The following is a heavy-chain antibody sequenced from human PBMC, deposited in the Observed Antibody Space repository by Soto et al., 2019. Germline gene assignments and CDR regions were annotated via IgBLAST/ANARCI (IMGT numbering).Heavy chain of an antibody. CDR1: GFTFSSYG. CDR2: IWYDGRNK. J-gene: IGHJ5*02. Sequence: QVQLVESGGGVVQPGGSVRLSCGASGFTFSSYGMHWVRQAPGKGLEWVAIIWYDGRNKYYADSVKGRFTISRDNSKNTLYLQMNSLSAEDTSVYYCARAANGDYSWFDPWGQGTLVTVSS. V-gene: IGHV3-33*01. D-gene: IGHD4-17*01. CDR3: ARAANGDYSWFDP.